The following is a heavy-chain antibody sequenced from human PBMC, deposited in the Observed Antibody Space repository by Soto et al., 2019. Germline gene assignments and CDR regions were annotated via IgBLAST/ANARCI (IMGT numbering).Heavy chain of an antibody. CDR3: TRVLSPGGCTNGVCYSYYYYYMGV. V-gene: IGHV3-73*01. Sequence: GGSLRLSCAASGFTFSGSAMHWVRQASGKGLEWVGRIRSKANSYATAYAASVKGRFTISRDDSKNTAYLQMNSLKTEDTAVYYCTRVLSPGGCTNGVCYSYYYYYMGVWGKGTTVTVSS. J-gene: IGHJ6*03. CDR2: IRSKANSYAT. D-gene: IGHD2-8*01. CDR1: GFTFSGSA.